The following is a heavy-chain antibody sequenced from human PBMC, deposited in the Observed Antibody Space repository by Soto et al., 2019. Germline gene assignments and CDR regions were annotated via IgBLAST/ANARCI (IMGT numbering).Heavy chain of an antibody. CDR1: GFTFSSYA. V-gene: IGHV3-23*01. D-gene: IGHD6-13*01. CDR3: AKDPQQQLTNFDY. CDR2: ISGSGGST. J-gene: IGHJ4*02. Sequence: EVQLLESWGGLVQQGGSLRLSCAASGFTFSSYAMSWVRQAPGKGLEWVSAISGSGGSTYYADSVKGRFSISRDNSKNKLYLQMNSLRAEDTAVYYCAKDPQQQLTNFDYWGQGTLVTVSS.